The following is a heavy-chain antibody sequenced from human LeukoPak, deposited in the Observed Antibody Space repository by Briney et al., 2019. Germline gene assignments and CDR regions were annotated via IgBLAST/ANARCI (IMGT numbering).Heavy chain of an antibody. D-gene: IGHD5-18*01. CDR3: ATGDTAMAYAFDY. CDR2: FDPEDGET. CDR1: GYTLTELS. Sequence: ASVKVSCKVSGYTLTELSMHWVRQAPGKGLEWMGGFDPEDGETIYAQKFQGRVTMTEDTSADTAYMELSSLRSEDTAVYYCATGDTAMAYAFDYWGQGTLVTVSS. V-gene: IGHV1-24*01. J-gene: IGHJ4*02.